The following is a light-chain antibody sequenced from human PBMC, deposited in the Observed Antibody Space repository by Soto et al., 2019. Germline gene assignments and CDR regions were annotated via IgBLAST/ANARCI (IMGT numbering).Light chain of an antibody. Sequence: ELVLTQSPGTLSLSPGERATLSCRASQSVSISHLAWYQQKPGQAPRLLISGASSRATGIPDRFSGSGSGTDFTLTISSLEPEDFAPYYCQQYDSLPLSFGPGTKVELK. CDR2: GAS. CDR3: QQYDSLPLS. V-gene: IGKV3-20*01. CDR1: QSVSISH. J-gene: IGKJ3*01.